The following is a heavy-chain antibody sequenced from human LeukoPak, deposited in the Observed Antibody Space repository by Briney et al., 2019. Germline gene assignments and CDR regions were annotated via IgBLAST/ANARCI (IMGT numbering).Heavy chain of an antibody. CDR3: ARVGRITKNFDI. D-gene: IGHD3-3*01. CDR1: GASIRSYY. CDR2: IYYSGSI. Sequence: PSETLSPTFTVLGASIRSYYWSWFRKPPGKGWGWIGYIYYSGSINYTPSLKSRVTISVDTSKNHFSLRLSSVTAADTAVYYCARVGRITKNFDIWGQGTMVTVSS. V-gene: IGHV4-59*01. J-gene: IGHJ3*02.